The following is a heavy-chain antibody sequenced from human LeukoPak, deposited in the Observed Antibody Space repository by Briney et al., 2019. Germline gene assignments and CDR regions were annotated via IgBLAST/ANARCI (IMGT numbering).Heavy chain of an antibody. CDR2: IYTSGST. V-gene: IGHV4-61*09. D-gene: IGHD3-16*01. Sequence: PSQTLSLTCTVSGGSIGSGSYYWSWIRQPAGKGLEWIGHIYTSGSTNYNPSLKSRVTISVDTSKNQFSLKLSSVTAADTAVYYCARASYDFDYWGQGTLVTVSS. J-gene: IGHJ4*02. CDR1: GGSIGSGSYY. CDR3: ARASYDFDY.